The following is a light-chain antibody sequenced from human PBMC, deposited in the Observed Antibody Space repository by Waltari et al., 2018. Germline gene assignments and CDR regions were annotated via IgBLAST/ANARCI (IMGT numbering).Light chain of an antibody. CDR1: KLGYKF. V-gene: IGLV3-1*01. J-gene: IGLJ2*01. Sequence: SYELTQPPSVSVSPGQTASITCSGDKLGYKFACWYQQKPGQSPVLVIYLDTKRPSGIRGRFSGSNSGNTATLTISGTQAMDEADYYCQAWDSSTVVFGGGTKLTVL. CDR3: QAWDSSTVV. CDR2: LDT.